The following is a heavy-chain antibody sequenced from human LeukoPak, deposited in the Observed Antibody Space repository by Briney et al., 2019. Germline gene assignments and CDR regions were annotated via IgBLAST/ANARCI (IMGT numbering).Heavy chain of an antibody. CDR1: GFTFSSYC. V-gene: IGHV3-30*18. J-gene: IGHJ4*01. CDR3: AKASGTAYCGGDCYYPYYFDY. Sequence: WGSLRLSCAASGFTFSSYCMHWVRQAPGKGLEWVAVISYDGSNKYYADSVKGRFTISRDNSKNNLYLQMNILGAEDTAVYSCAKASGTAYCGGDCYYPYYFDYWGPVTLVTVS. D-gene: IGHD2-21*02. CDR2: ISYDGSNK.